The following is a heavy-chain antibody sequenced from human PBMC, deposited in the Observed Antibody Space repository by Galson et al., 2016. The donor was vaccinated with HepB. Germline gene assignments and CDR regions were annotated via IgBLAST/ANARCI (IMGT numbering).Heavy chain of an antibody. Sequence: SLRLSCAASGLTFSSYGMHWVRQAPGKGLEWVAVIWYDGSKKHYADSVKGRFTISRDNSKKTLHLQMNSLRAEDTAVYYCARDPFDWATDYYYGMDVWGQGTTVTVSS. CDR1: GLTFSSYG. CDR3: ARDPFDWATDYYYGMDV. CDR2: IWYDGSKK. J-gene: IGHJ6*02. D-gene: IGHD3-9*01. V-gene: IGHV3-33*01.